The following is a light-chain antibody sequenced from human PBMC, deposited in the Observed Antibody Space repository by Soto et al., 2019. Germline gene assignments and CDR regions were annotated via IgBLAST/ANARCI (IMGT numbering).Light chain of an antibody. Sequence: DIQFTHSPSLLSASIGDRVTITCLASHYISTFLAWYQQKPGKAPKLLIYEASTLQSGVPSRFSGSGSGTEFTLTISGLLPEDFAAYHCQQLYTLPFTFGQGTRLEIK. CDR2: EAS. CDR3: QQLYTLPFT. J-gene: IGKJ5*01. V-gene: IGKV1-9*01. CDR1: HYISTF.